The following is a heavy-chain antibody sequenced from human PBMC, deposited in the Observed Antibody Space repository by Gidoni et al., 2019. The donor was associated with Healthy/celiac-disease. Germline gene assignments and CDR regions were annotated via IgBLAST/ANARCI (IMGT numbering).Heavy chain of an antibody. CDR3: ARDSREAYSSSWHGWFDP. Sequence: QLQLVQSGAEVKTPGASVKVSFKASGYTFTSTYLNWVRQAPGQGLEWMGIINPSGGSTSYAQKFQGRVTMTRDTSTSTVYMELSSLRSEDTAVYYCARDSREAYSSSWHGWFDPWGQGTLVTVSS. V-gene: IGHV1-46*01. CDR2: INPSGGST. CDR1: GYTFTSTY. D-gene: IGHD6-13*01. J-gene: IGHJ5*02.